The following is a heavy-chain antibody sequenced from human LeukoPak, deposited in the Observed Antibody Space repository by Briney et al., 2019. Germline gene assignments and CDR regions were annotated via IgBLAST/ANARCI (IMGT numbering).Heavy chain of an antibody. J-gene: IGHJ4*02. V-gene: IGHV4-39*02. D-gene: IGHD3-16*02. CDR3: AREGAFGGVIVIYFDY. CDR2: IYYGGST. CDR1: GGSISSSSYY. Sequence: SETLSLTCTVSGGSISSSSYYWGWIRQPPGKGLEWLGSIYYGGSTYYNPSLKSRVTISVDTSKNQFSLKLSTVTAADTAVYYCAREGAFGGVIVIYFDYWGQGTLVTVS.